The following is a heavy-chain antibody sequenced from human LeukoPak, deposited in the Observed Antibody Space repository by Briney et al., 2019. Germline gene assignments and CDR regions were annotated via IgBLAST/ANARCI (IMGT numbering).Heavy chain of an antibody. D-gene: IGHD6-19*01. CDR1: GFTFSSYS. V-gene: IGHV3-21*01. CDR2: ISGSSSYI. CDR3: ARDGPYSSGWLNWFDP. J-gene: IGHJ5*02. Sequence: GGSLRLSCAASGFTFSSYSMNWVRQAPGEGLEWVSSISGSSSYIYYADSVKGRFTISRDNAKNSLYLQMNSLRAEDTAVYYCARDGPYSSGWLNWFDPWGQGTLVTVSS.